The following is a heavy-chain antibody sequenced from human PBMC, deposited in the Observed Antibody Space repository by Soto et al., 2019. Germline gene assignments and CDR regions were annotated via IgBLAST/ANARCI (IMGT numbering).Heavy chain of an antibody. Sequence: GESLKISCKGSGYSFTSYWISWVRQMPGKGLEWMGRIDPSDSYTNYSPSFQGHVTISADKSISTAYLQWSSLKASDTAMYYCARHRDYSNYFDAFDIWGQGTMVTVSS. CDR2: IDPSDSYT. CDR3: ARHRDYSNYFDAFDI. CDR1: GYSFTSYW. V-gene: IGHV5-10-1*01. D-gene: IGHD4-4*01. J-gene: IGHJ3*02.